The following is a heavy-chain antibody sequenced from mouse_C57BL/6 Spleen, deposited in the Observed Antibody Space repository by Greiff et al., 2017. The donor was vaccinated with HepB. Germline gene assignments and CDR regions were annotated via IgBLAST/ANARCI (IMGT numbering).Heavy chain of an antibody. CDR2: IHPSDSDT. CDR3: AIADYYDYEFAY. CDR1: GYTFTSYW. D-gene: IGHD2-4*01. V-gene: IGHV1-74*01. J-gene: IGHJ3*01. Sequence: QVQLKQPGAELVKPGASVKVSCKASGYTFTSYWMHWVKQRPGQGLEWIGRIHPSDSDTNYNQKFKGKATLTVDKSSSTAYMQLSSLTSEDSAVYYCAIADYYDYEFAYWGQGTLVTVSA.